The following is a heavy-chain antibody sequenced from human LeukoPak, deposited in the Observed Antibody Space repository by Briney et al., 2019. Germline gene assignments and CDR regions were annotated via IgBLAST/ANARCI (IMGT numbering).Heavy chain of an antibody. Sequence: PGGSLRLSCAASGFTFSSYWMSWVRQAPGKGLEWVANIKQDGSEKYYVDSVKGRFTISRDNAKNTLYLQMNSLRAEDTAIYYCATSPIHGDRSDYWGQGTLVTVSS. CDR3: ATSPIHGDRSDY. D-gene: IGHD4-17*01. CDR2: IKQDGSEK. CDR1: GFTFSSYW. V-gene: IGHV3-7*03. J-gene: IGHJ4*02.